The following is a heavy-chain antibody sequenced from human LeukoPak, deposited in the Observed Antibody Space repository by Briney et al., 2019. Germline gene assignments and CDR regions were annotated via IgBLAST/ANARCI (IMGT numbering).Heavy chain of an antibody. D-gene: IGHD7-27*01. Sequence: PGGSLRLSCAASGFNFRDFWMNWIRQAPGKGLEWVANTNRDGSQKYYVDSVRGRFTISRDNAENLFYLQIDSLRVEDTAIYYCAAWGSGNYWGQGTLVTVSS. J-gene: IGHJ4*02. V-gene: IGHV3-7*03. CDR1: GFNFRDFW. CDR2: TNRDGSQK. CDR3: AAWGSGNY.